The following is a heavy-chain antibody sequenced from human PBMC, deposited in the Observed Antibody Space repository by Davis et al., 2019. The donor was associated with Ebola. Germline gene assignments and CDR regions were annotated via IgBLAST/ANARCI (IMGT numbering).Heavy chain of an antibody. D-gene: IGHD3-9*01. Sequence: ASVKVSCKASGYTYASHGITWVRQAPGQGLEWMGWINTYNGNTHYAEKYEGRVTMTRDTSTNTAYLNLRGLRSDDTAVYYCARSRITIAPHNWFDPWGQGTLVTVSS. V-gene: IGHV1-18*01. CDR3: ARSRITIAPHNWFDP. CDR2: INTYNGNT. CDR1: GYTYASHG. J-gene: IGHJ5*02.